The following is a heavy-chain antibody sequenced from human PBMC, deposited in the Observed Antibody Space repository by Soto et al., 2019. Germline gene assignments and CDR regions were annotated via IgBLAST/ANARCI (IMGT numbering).Heavy chain of an antibody. D-gene: IGHD2-8*01. Sequence: QGHLVQSGAEVKKPGASVKVSCKASGYTFTRYGISWVRQAPGQGLEWMGWISGYNGDTNYAQNLQDRVTMTIDTSTNTAYMELRSVTSDDTAVYYCAKNGQPPYYYYGLDVWGQGTTVTVSS. CDR2: ISGYNGDT. V-gene: IGHV1-18*01. CDR1: GYTFTRYG. CDR3: AKNGQPPYYYYGLDV. J-gene: IGHJ6*02.